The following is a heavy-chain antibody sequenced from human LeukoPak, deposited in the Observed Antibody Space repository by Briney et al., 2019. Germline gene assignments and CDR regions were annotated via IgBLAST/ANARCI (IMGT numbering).Heavy chain of an antibody. Sequence: SETLSLTCTVSGGSITRGSYYWGWIRQPPGKGLEWIGSIYYSGSTYYNPSLKNRVTISVDTSKNRFSLFLTSMTAADTAVYYCATTTAGLDYWGQGTLVTVSS. CDR1: GGSITRGSYY. V-gene: IGHV4-39*01. CDR2: IYYSGST. CDR3: ATTTAGLDY. D-gene: IGHD6-13*01. J-gene: IGHJ4*02.